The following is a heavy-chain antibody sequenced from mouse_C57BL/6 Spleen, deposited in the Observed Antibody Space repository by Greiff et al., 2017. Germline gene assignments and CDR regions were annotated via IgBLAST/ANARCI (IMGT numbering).Heavy chain of an antibody. Sequence: EVKLEESGRGLVQPGGSLSLSCAASGFTFTDYYMSWVRQPPGKALEWLGFIRNNANGYTTEYSASLKRRFTISRDNAHSILYLQMKALRAEDSATYYCSGYLVSLYYFASWGQGTTLTVSS. CDR1: GFTFTDYY. J-gene: IGHJ2*01. CDR2: IRNNANGYTT. CDR3: SGYLVSLYYFAS. V-gene: IGHV7-3*01.